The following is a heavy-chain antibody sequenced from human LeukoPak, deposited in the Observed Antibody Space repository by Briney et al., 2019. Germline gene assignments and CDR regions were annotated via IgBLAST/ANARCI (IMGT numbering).Heavy chain of an antibody. D-gene: IGHD6-6*01. Sequence: ASVKVSCKASGYTFTGYYMHWVRQAPGQGLEWMGRINPNSGGTNYAQKFQGRVTMTRDTSISTAYMELSRLRSDDTAVYYCARELESIAARYDYWGQGTLVTVSS. CDR1: GYTFTGYY. V-gene: IGHV1-2*06. CDR2: INPNSGGT. J-gene: IGHJ4*02. CDR3: ARELESIAARYDY.